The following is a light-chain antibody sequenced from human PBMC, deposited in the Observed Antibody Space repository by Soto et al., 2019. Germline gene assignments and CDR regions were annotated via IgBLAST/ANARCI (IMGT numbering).Light chain of an antibody. CDR1: QSISKW. V-gene: IGKV1-5*01. J-gene: IGKJ1*01. CDR3: QQYNSYPRT. CDR2: DAS. Sequence: DIQMTQSPSTLSASVGDRVTITCRARQSISKWLAWYQQKPGKAPKLLIYDASSLESGVPSRFSGSGSGAEFTLTISSLQPDDFATYYCQQYNSYPRTFGQGTKVEIK.